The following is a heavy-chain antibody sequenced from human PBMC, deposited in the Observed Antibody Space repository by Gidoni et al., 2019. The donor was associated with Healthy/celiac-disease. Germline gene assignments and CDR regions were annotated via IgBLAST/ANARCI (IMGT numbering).Heavy chain of an antibody. CDR3: ASMAFWSGPDDVYFDY. V-gene: IGHV3-53*01. CDR2: ISRGGST. D-gene: IGHD3-3*01. CDR1: GFTASSNY. Sequence: EVQLVESGGGLIQPGGSLRLSCAASGFTASSNYMSWVRQAPGKGLELVSVISRGGSTYYADSVKGRFTISRDNSKNTLYLQMNSLRAEDTAVYYCASMAFWSGPDDVYFDYWGQGTLVTVSS. J-gene: IGHJ4*02.